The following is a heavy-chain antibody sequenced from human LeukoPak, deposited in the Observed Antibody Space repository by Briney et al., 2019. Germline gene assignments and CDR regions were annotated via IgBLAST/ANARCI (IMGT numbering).Heavy chain of an antibody. J-gene: IGHJ3*02. CDR1: GFTFSSYG. V-gene: IGHV3-30*18. CDR2: ISYDGSNK. Sequence: GRSLRLSCAASGFTFSSYGMHWVRQAPGKGLEWVAVISYDGSNKYYADSVKGRFTISRDNSKNTLYLQMNSLRAEDTAVYYCAKVHREGAFDIWGQGTMVTVSS. D-gene: IGHD1-26*01. CDR3: AKVHREGAFDI.